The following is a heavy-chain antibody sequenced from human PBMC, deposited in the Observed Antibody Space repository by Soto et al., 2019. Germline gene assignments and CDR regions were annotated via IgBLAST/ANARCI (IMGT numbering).Heavy chain of an antibody. V-gene: IGHV1-18*01. J-gene: IGHJ3*02. CDR1: GYTFTSYV. CDR2: ISAYNGNT. Sequence: SSVKVSCKASGYTFTSYVISWVRQAPGQGLEWMGWISAYNGNTNYAQKLQGRVTMTTDTSTSTAYMELRSVRSDDTAVYYCGGVTGLLSAFDIWGQGNMVTVSS. D-gene: IGHD3-10*01. CDR3: GGVTGLLSAFDI.